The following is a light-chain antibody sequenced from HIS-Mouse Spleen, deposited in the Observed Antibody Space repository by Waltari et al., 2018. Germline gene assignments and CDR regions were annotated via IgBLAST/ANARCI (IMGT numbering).Light chain of an antibody. Sequence: SYELTQPPSVSVSPGQTARITCSGHALPKKSASWYQQKSGQATVLVIYEDSKRPSGIPERFSGSSSGTMATLTISGAQVEDEADYYCYSTDSSGNHRVFGGGTKLTVL. CDR1: ALPKKS. CDR3: YSTDSSGNHRV. J-gene: IGLJ2*01. CDR2: EDS. V-gene: IGLV3-10*01.